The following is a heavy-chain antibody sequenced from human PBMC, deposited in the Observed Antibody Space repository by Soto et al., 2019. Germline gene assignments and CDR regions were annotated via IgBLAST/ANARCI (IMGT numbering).Heavy chain of an antibody. D-gene: IGHD3-3*01. CDR3: AKGRYDFWSPYYFDS. J-gene: IGHJ4*02. CDR1: GLNFDDFA. V-gene: IGHV3-9*01. CDR2: ITWNSRVL. Sequence: SGGSLRLSCVGTGLNFDDFAMHWVRQAPGKGLEWVSGITWNSRVLAYADSVKGRFTISRDNARNSTYLQMDSLRDEDTALYYCAKGRYDFWSPYYFDSWGQGTLVTVSS.